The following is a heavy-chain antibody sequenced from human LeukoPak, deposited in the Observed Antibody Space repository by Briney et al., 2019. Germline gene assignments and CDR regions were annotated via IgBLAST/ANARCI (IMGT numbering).Heavy chain of an antibody. D-gene: IGHD3-10*01. CDR2: IYYSGST. J-gene: IGHJ5*02. V-gene: IGHV4-31*03. Sequence: SETLSLTCTVSGGSVSCGGNYWSWIRQHPGKGLEWIGYIYYSGSTYYNPSLESRVYISVDTSKNQFSLKLSSVTVADTAVYYCARYASESYLGNWFDPWGQGTLDTVSS. CDR1: GGSVSCGGNY. CDR3: ARYASESYLGNWFDP.